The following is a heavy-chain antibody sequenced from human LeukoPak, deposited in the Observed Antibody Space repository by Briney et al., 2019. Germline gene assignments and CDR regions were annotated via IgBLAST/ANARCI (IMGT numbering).Heavy chain of an antibody. D-gene: IGHD3-10*01. CDR3: ARKGRDGSGRFYDYGYMDV. Sequence: SVKVSCKASGGTFFSYAISWVRQAPGQGLEWMGWVIPIFATPIYAQKSQGRVTITTDESTSTAYMELSSLRSEDTAVYYCARKGRDGSGRFYDYGYMDVWGKGTTVTVSS. CDR1: GGTFFSYA. CDR2: VIPIFATP. V-gene: IGHV1-69*05. J-gene: IGHJ6*03.